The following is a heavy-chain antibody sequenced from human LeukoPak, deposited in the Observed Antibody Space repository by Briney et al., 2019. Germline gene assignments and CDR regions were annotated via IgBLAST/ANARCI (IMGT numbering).Heavy chain of an antibody. J-gene: IGHJ5*02. CDR2: ISPNSGGT. CDR1: GYTFTDYY. D-gene: IGHD6-6*01. V-gene: IGHV1-2*02. Sequence: ASVKVSCKASGYTFTDYYIHWLRQAPGQGLEWMGWISPNSGGTNYAQKFQGRVTMTRDTSISTAYMELSRLRSDDTAVYYCARGSIAARPPSYWFDPWGQGTLVTVSS. CDR3: ARGSIAARPPSYWFDP.